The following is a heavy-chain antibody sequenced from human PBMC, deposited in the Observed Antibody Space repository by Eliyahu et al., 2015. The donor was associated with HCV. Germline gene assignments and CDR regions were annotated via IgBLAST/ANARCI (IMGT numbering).Heavy chain of an antibody. CDR3: ARDPERPSYYYVSSGYYFDV. V-gene: IGHV3-30*04. D-gene: IGHD3-22*01. Sequence: QVQLVQSEGRMVRXGXXLXVSCVAXGXTVHRFAMHWVRKAPGRGLEWVAMISYDGKNKNYADSVTGRFTISRDNYMRSVYLDMNRLGHDDTAVYYCARDPERPSYYYVSSGYYFDVWGQGALVTVSS. J-gene: IGHJ4*02. CDR1: GXTVHRFA. CDR2: ISYDGKNK.